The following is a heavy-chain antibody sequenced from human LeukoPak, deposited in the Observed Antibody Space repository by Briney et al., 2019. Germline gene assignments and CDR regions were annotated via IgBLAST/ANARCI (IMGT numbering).Heavy chain of an antibody. CDR2: ISYSGST. Sequence: GGSLRLSCAASGFTFSTYDMSWVRQAPGKGLEWVSIISYSGSTYYADSVKGRFTISKDNSKNTLYLQMNSLRAEDTAVYYCAKDGDSGGWEIDYWGQGTLVTVSS. V-gene: IGHV3-23*01. CDR3: AKDGDSGGWEIDY. CDR1: GFTFSTYD. D-gene: IGHD6-19*01. J-gene: IGHJ4*02.